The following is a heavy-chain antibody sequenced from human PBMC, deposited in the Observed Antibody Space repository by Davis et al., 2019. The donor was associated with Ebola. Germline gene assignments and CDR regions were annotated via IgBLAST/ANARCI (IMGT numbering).Heavy chain of an antibody. Sequence: AASVKVSCKASGYTYTGYYMHWVRQAPGQGLEWMGWISAYNGNTNYAQKLQGRVTMTTDTSTSTAYMELRSLRSDDTAVYYCARVGVTTFPGAFDIWGQGTMVTVSS. D-gene: IGHD4-11*01. CDR1: GYTYTGYY. V-gene: IGHV1-18*04. CDR2: ISAYNGNT. CDR3: ARVGVTTFPGAFDI. J-gene: IGHJ3*02.